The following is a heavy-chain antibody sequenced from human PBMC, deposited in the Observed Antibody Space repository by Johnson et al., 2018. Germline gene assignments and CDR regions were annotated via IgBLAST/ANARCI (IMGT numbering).Heavy chain of an antibody. CDR1: GFTFSRYG. Sequence: QVQLVQSGGGVVQPGRSLRLSCAASGFTFSRYGMHWVRQAPGKGLEWMAVISYDGSNTYYVESVKGRFTISRDNSKNTLYLQMNSLRAEDTAVYYCAKDPGLQAISGAFDIWGQGTMVTVSS. J-gene: IGHJ3*02. CDR2: ISYDGSNT. D-gene: IGHD3-16*01. V-gene: IGHV3-30*18. CDR3: AKDPGLQAISGAFDI.